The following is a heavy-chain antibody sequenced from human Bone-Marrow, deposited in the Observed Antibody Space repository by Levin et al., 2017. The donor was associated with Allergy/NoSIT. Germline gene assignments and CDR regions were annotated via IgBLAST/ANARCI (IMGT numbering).Heavy chain of an antibody. CDR3: ARDENRGYCSGGSCYRVAFDI. D-gene: IGHD2-15*01. J-gene: IGHJ3*02. V-gene: IGHV3-21*01. Sequence: TGGSLRLSCVASGFTFSTYSMHWVRQAPGKGLEWVSSITGSDSYIYQADSVRGRFTISRDNTKNSLYLQVDSLRAEDTAVYYCARDENRGYCSGGSCYRVAFDIWGQGTMVTVSS. CDR1: GFTFSTYS. CDR2: ITGSDSYI.